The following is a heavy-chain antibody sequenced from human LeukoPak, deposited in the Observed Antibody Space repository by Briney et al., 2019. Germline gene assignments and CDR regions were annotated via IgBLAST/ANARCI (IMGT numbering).Heavy chain of an antibody. D-gene: IGHD3-22*01. CDR1: GFTFSSYA. CDR3: ARTWLPRLSVIDY. V-gene: IGHV3-23*01. J-gene: IGHJ4*02. Sequence: GGSLRLSCAASGFTFSSYAMSWVRQAPGKGLEWVSAISGSGGSTYYADSVKGRFTISRDNAKNSLYLQMRSLRAEDTAVYYCARTWLPRLSVIDYWGQGTLVTVSS. CDR2: ISGSGGST.